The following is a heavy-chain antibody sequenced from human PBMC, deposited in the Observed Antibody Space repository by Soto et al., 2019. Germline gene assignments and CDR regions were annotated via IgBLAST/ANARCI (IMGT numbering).Heavy chain of an antibody. J-gene: IGHJ4*02. CDR3: ANKKGGSAPLDY. V-gene: IGHV3-23*01. Sequence: EVQLLESGGGLVQPGGSLRLSCAASGFTFSSYTMTWVRQAPGTGLEWVSGISGNGGVTAYADSVKGRFSIFRDSSKNAWAMEMNSLRAEYTAVYYCANKKGGSAPLDYWCEGGLVTVSS. CDR2: ISGNGGVT. D-gene: IGHD2-15*01. CDR1: GFTFSSYT.